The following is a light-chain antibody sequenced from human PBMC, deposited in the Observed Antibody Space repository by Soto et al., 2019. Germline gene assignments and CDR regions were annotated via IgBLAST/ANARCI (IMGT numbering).Light chain of an antibody. CDR1: YANIGNNY. Sequence: QSILTQPPSVSAAAGQVVAISYSGGYANIGNNYVSWFQQLPGAAPKLLIFASSERPSGIPHRFSGSTSGTSATLAISGLQSWDEANYYCATWDSSLSVVVFGGGTKLTVL. J-gene: IGLJ3*02. CDR2: ASS. CDR3: ATWDSSLSVVV. V-gene: IGLV1-51*01.